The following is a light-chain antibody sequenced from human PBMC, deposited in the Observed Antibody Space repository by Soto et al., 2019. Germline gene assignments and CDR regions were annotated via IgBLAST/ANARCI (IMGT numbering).Light chain of an antibody. J-gene: IGKJ2*01. CDR2: AAS. CDR3: QQTNDFSYT. CDR1: HVISSW. V-gene: IGKV1-12*01. Sequence: DIQMTQSLPSVSASVGDRVTITCRASHVISSWLAWYQQKPGKAPKLLIYAASRLQSGVPSRFSGSESGADFSLTISSLQPEDVATYYCQQTNDFSYTFGQGTKLEIK.